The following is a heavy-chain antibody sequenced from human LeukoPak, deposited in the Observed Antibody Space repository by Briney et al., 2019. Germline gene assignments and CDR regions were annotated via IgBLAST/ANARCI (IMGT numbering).Heavy chain of an antibody. J-gene: IGHJ4*02. D-gene: IGHD2-2*02. V-gene: IGHV4-59*01. CDR3: ARDCSSTSCYRLFDF. Sequence: SETLSLTCTVSGGSISSYYWSWIRQPPGKGLGWIGYIYYSGSTDYNPSLKSRVTISVDTSKNQFSLKLSSVTAADTAVYYCARDCSSTSCYRLFDFWGQGTLVTVSS. CDR2: IYYSGST. CDR1: GGSISSYY.